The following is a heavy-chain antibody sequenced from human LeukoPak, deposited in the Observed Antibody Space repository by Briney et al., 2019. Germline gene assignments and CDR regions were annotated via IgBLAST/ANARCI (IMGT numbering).Heavy chain of an antibody. Sequence: ASVKVSCKASGYTFSTYDVIWVRQATGQGLEWMGWVNPNSGNTGYALKFRGRVTMTGDTSISTAYMELSSLISEDTAVYYCARDFEVVPAAISGRGDYWGQGTLVTVSS. J-gene: IGHJ4*02. D-gene: IGHD2-2*02. V-gene: IGHV1-8*01. CDR1: GYTFSTYD. CDR2: VNPNSGNT. CDR3: ARDFEVVPAAISGRGDY.